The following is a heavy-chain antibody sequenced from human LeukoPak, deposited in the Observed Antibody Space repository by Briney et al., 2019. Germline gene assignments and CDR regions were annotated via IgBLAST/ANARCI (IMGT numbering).Heavy chain of an antibody. CDR1: GGSISSSNW. J-gene: IGHJ6*03. Sequence: KTSETLSLTCAVSGGSISSSNWWSWIRQPPGKGLEWIGEIYHSGSTNYNPSLKSRVTISVDKSKTQFSLKLRSVTAADTAVYYCARTTEGYCRGRSCYSYYYYMDVWGKGTTVTVSS. CDR3: ARTTEGYCRGRSCYSYYYYMDV. V-gene: IGHV4-4*02. D-gene: IGHD2-15*01. CDR2: IYHSGST.